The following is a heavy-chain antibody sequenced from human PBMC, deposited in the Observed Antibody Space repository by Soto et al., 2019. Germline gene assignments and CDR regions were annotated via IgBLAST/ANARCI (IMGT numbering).Heavy chain of an antibody. CDR1: GGSISSYY. CDR3: AREGNNGRGVATMSDV. J-gene: IGHJ6*02. Sequence: SATLSLTCKVPGGSISSYYWSWIRQPPAKGLEWIGYIYYSGSTNYNPSLKSRVTISVDTSKNQFSLKLSSVTAADTGIYYCAREGNNGRGVATMSDVWGQGTTVTVSS. V-gene: IGHV4-59*01. D-gene: IGHD5-12*01. CDR2: IYYSGST.